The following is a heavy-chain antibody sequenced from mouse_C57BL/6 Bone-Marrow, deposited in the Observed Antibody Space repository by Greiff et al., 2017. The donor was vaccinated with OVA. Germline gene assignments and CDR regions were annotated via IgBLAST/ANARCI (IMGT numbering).Heavy chain of an antibody. Sequence: EVKLMESGGGLVKPGGSLKLSCAASGFTFSDYGMHWVRQATEKGLEWVAYISSGSGTIYYADTVKGRFTISRDHAKNTLFLQMTSLRSEDTAMYYCAFYDVYYDAWFAYWGQGTLVTVSA. V-gene: IGHV5-17*01. D-gene: IGHD2-3*01. CDR2: ISSGSGTI. CDR3: AFYDVYYDAWFAY. CDR1: GFTFSDYG. J-gene: IGHJ3*01.